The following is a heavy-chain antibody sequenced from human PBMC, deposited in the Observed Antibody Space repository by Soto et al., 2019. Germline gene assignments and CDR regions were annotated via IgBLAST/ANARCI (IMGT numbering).Heavy chain of an antibody. V-gene: IGHV6-1*01. CDR1: GDSVSSNSAA. CDR3: ARTIAAAGTLGWFDP. D-gene: IGHD6-13*01. CDR2: TYYRSKWYN. Sequence: PSQTLSLTCVISGDSVSSNSAAWNWIRQSPSRGLEWLGRTYYRSKWYNDYAVSVKSRITINPDTSKNQFSLKLSSVTAADTAVYYCARTIAAAGTLGWFDPWGQGTLVTVTS. J-gene: IGHJ5*02.